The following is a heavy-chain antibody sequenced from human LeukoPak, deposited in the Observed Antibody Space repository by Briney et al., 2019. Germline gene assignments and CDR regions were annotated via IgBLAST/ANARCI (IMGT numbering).Heavy chain of an antibody. CDR2: IIPIFGTA. J-gene: IGHJ3*02. CDR1: GYTFTSYG. D-gene: IGHD2-2*02. V-gene: IGHV1-69*05. Sequence: ASVKVSCKASGYTFTSYGISWVRQAPGQGLEWMGGIIPIFGTANYAQKFQGRVTITTDESTSTAYMELSSLRSEDTAVYYCARGPIVVVPAAIKQDAFDIWGQGTMVTVSS. CDR3: ARGPIVVVPAAIKQDAFDI.